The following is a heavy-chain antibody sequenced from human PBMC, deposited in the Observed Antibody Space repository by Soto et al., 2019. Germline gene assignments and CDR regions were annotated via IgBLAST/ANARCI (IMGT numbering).Heavy chain of an antibody. Sequence: GGSLRLSCAASGFTFSSYAMPWARQAPGKGLEWVAVISYDGSNKYYADSVKGRFTISRDNSKNTLYLQMNSLRAEDTAVYYCARDPPYYDILTGYYGGYYYYGMDVWGQGTTVTVSS. CDR2: ISYDGSNK. V-gene: IGHV3-30-3*01. CDR1: GFTFSSYA. CDR3: ARDPPYYDILTGYYGGYYYYGMDV. D-gene: IGHD3-9*01. J-gene: IGHJ6*02.